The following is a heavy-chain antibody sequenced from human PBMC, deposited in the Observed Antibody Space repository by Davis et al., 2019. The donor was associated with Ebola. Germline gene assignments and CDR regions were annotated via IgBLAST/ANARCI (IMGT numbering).Heavy chain of an antibody. J-gene: IGHJ4*02. V-gene: IGHV3-7*03. Sequence: GESLKISCAASGFTFSTYWMTWVRQAPGKGLEWVANINQDGSEKYYGDSVKGRFTIPRDNAKNSLYLQMNSLRAEDTAVYFCARDSSGWRPLDYWGQGTLVTVSS. CDR3: ARDSSGWRPLDY. D-gene: IGHD6-19*01. CDR1: GFTFSTYW. CDR2: INQDGSEK.